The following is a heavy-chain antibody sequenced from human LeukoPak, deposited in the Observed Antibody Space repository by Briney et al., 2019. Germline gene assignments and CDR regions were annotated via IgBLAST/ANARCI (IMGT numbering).Heavy chain of an antibody. J-gene: IGHJ4*02. CDR3: AKNRGYCSGGSCYGGY. Sequence: GGSLRLSCAASGFTFSNYAMSWVRQAPGKGLEWVSSISGDGGSTYYADSAKGRFTISRDNSKNTVYLQMNSLRAEDTAIYYCAKNRGYCSGGSCYGGYWGQGTLVTVSS. CDR2: ISGDGGST. CDR1: GFTFSNYA. V-gene: IGHV3-23*01. D-gene: IGHD2-15*01.